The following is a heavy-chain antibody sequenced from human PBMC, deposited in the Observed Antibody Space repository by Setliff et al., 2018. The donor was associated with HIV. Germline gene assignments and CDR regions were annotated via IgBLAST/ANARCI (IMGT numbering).Heavy chain of an antibody. CDR2: IKQDGSEK. CDR3: ATDCAVVGGTGSLDS. CDR1: GFTFSTYW. Sequence: SLRLSCAASGFTFSTYWMSWVRQAPGKGLEWVANIKQDGSEKNYMDSVKGRFTISRDNAKNSLYLQMNSLRVEDTAVYYCATDCAVVGGTGSLDSWGQGTQVTVSS. J-gene: IGHJ4*02. D-gene: IGHD1-26*01. V-gene: IGHV3-7*05.